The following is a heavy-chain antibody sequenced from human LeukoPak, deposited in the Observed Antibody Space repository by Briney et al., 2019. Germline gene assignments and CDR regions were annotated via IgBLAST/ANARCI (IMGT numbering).Heavy chain of an antibody. Sequence: PSETLSLTCTVSGGSISSGGHYWGWIRQHPGKGLEWIGYIYYSGTTYYNPSLQSRVTISVDTSKNQFSLKLSSVTAADTAVYYCARSNYDSGSYHNSWGQGTLVTVSS. CDR1: GGSISSGGHY. D-gene: IGHD3-10*01. J-gene: IGHJ4*02. CDR2: IYYSGTT. CDR3: ARSNYDSGSYHNS. V-gene: IGHV4-31*03.